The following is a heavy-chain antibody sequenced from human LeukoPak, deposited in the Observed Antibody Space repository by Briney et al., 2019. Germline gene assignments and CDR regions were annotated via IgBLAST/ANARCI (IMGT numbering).Heavy chain of an antibody. CDR1: GFTFSSYA. V-gene: IGHV3-30*04. Sequence: GGSLRLSCAASGFTFSSYAMHWVRQAPGKGLEWVAVISYDGSNKYYADSVKGRFTISRDNSKNTLYLQMNSLRAEDTAVYYCATGESPYYFDYWGQGTLVTVSS. CDR3: ATGESPYYFDY. D-gene: IGHD3-10*01. CDR2: ISYDGSNK. J-gene: IGHJ4*02.